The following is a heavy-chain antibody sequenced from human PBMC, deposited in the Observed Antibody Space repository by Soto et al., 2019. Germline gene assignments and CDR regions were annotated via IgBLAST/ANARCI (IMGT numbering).Heavy chain of an antibody. V-gene: IGHV3-30*18. Sequence: QVQLVESGGGVVQPGRSLRLSCAASGFTFSSYGMHWVRQAPGKGLEWVAVISYDGSNKYYADSVKGRFTISRDNSKNTLDLQMNSLRAEDTAVYYCAKFVGDGDYNDYWGQGALVTDSA. J-gene: IGHJ4*02. CDR1: GFTFSSYG. D-gene: IGHD4-17*01. CDR2: ISYDGSNK. CDR3: AKFVGDGDYNDY.